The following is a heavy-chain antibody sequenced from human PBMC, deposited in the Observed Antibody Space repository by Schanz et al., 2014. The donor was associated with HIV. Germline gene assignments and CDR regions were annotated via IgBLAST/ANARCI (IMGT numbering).Heavy chain of an antibody. D-gene: IGHD5-18*01. CDR1: GFTFSDYY. V-gene: IGHV3-11*04. J-gene: IGHJ4*02. Sequence: QVQLVESGGGVVQPGRSLRLSCAASGFTFSDYYMSWIRQAPGKGLEWVSYISGSGTTISYADSVKGRFTISRDNPKTSLYLQMSSLRAEDTAVYYCAREGATGYITYWGQGTLVTVSS. CDR3: AREGATGYITY. CDR2: ISGSGTTI.